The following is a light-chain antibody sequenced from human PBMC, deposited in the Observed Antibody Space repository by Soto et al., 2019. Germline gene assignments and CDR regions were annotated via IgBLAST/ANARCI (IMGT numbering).Light chain of an antibody. CDR2: DVS. V-gene: IGLV2-8*01. Sequence: QSVLTQPPSASGSPGQSVTISCTGTSSDVGGYNYVSWYQQHPGKAPKLMIYDVSKRPSGVPDRFSGSKSGNTASLTVSGLQAEDEADYYCGSWDSSLSAYVFGTGTKVTVL. CDR3: GSWDSSLSAYV. J-gene: IGLJ1*01. CDR1: SSDVGGYNY.